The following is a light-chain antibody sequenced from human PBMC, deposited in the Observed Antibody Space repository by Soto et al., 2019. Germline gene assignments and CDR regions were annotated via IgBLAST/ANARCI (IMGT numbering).Light chain of an antibody. J-gene: IGKJ4*01. CDR2: EVS. Sequence: VVLTQSPLSLTVTLGQPASVSCRSSRSLLFSDGKTFLTWFHQRPGQAPRRLIYEVSNRDSGVPDRFSGSGSGTDFTLKISRVEAEDVGLYYCMQGTNWHLTFGGGTKVHI. V-gene: IGKV2-30*01. CDR1: RSLLFSDGKTF. CDR3: MQGTNWHLT.